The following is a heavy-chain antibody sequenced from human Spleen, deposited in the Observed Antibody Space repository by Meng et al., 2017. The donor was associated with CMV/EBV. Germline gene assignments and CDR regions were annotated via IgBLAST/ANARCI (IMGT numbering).Heavy chain of an antibody. CDR3: VKDRGEAAFDV. J-gene: IGHJ3*01. Sequence: GESLKISCEASGFNFSPYGMLWVRQAPGKGLEWVAHVSHDGYNKDYADSVNGRFTISRDNSRNTLYLQMNSLRDEDTAVYYCVKDRGEAAFDVWGQGTMVTVSS. V-gene: IGHV3-30*02. CDR1: GFNFSPYG. CDR2: VSHDGYNK. D-gene: IGHD3-10*01.